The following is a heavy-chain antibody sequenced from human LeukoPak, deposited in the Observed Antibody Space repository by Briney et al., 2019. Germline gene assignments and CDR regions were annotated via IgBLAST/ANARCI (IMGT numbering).Heavy chain of an antibody. J-gene: IGHJ4*02. CDR2: VNPNSGGT. Sequence: SVKVSCKASGGTFSSYVINWVRQAPGQGLEWMGWVNPNSGGTNYAQKFQGRVTMTRDTSISTAYMELSRLRSDDTAVYYCSMTTVTKELDYWGQGTLVTVSS. CDR3: SMTTVTKELDY. V-gene: IGHV1-2*02. CDR1: GGTFSSYV. D-gene: IGHD4-17*01.